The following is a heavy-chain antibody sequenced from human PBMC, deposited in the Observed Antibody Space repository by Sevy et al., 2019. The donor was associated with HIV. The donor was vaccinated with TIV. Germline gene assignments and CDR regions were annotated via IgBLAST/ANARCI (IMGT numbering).Heavy chain of an antibody. CDR1: GGSISSSNW. V-gene: IGHV4-4*02. Sequence: SETLSLTCAVSGGSISSSNWWSWVRQPPGKGLEWIGEIYHSGSTNYNPSLKSRVTISVDKSKNQFSLKLSSVTAADTAVYYCARSIAAADRNFDYWGQGTLVTVSS. CDR2: IYHSGST. CDR3: ARSIAAADRNFDY. D-gene: IGHD6-13*01. J-gene: IGHJ4*02.